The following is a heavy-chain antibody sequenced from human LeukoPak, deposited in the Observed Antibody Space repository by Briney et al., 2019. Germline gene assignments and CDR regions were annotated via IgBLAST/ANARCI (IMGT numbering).Heavy chain of an antibody. V-gene: IGHV3-74*01. J-gene: IGHJ4*02. CDR1: GFTFSNYW. Sequence: GGSLRLSCAASGFTFSNYWIHWDRQAPGKGLVWVSRISSDGSITNYADSVKGRFTISRDNAKNTLYLQMNSLRAEDTAVYYCARDRGPRTGSMVREAYDNWGQGTLVTVSS. CDR3: ARDRGPRTGSMVREAYDN. CDR2: ISSDGSIT. D-gene: IGHD3-10*01.